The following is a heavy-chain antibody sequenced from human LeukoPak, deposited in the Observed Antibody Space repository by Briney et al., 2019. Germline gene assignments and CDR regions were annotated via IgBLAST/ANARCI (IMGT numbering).Heavy chain of an antibody. CDR2: ISGSGVTT. V-gene: IGHV3-23*01. CDR1: GFTFSSYA. Sequence: GGSLRLSCAASGFTFSSYAMSWVRQAPGKGLEWVSAISGSGVTTYYADSVKGRFTISRDNSKNTLYLQMNSLRAEDTALYYCAKDRDYYLVGFFDYWGQGTPVTVSS. CDR3: AKDRDYYLVGFFDY. J-gene: IGHJ4*02. D-gene: IGHD3-10*01.